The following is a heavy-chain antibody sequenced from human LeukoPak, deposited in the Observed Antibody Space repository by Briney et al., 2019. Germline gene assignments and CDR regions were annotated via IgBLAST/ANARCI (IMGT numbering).Heavy chain of an antibody. Sequence: PGGALRLSCAAPGFTFSSYAMSWGRQAPGEGLGWGSAISGSGGSTYYADSVKGRFTISRDNSKNTLYLQMNSLRAEDTAVYYCAKDGCSSTSCYRPNAFDIWGQGTMVTVSS. D-gene: IGHD2-2*01. CDR1: GFTFSSYA. J-gene: IGHJ3*02. CDR3: AKDGCSSTSCYRPNAFDI. CDR2: ISGSGGST. V-gene: IGHV3-23*01.